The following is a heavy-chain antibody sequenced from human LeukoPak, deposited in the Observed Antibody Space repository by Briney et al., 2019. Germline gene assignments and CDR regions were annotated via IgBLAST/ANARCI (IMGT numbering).Heavy chain of an antibody. CDR1: GFTFSSYG. CDR3: ARGGSDTAMAHDY. V-gene: IGHV3-30*03. Sequence: GGSLRLSCAASGFTFSSYGMHWVRQAPGKGLEWVAVILYDGDNKYYADSVQGRFTTSRDNSKNTLYLQMNSLRAEDTAVYFCARGGSDTAMAHDYWGQGTLVTVSS. J-gene: IGHJ4*02. CDR2: ILYDGDNK. D-gene: IGHD5-18*01.